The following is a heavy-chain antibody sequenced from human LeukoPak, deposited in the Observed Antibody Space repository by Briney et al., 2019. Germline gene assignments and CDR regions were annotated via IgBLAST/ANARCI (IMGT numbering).Heavy chain of an antibody. CDR3: AREGVYDAYAYFDY. CDR2: INHSGST. CDR1: GGSFSGYY. V-gene: IGHV4-34*01. J-gene: IGHJ4*02. D-gene: IGHD3-16*01. Sequence: SETLSLTCAVYGGSFSGYYWSWIRQPPGRGLEWIGEINHSGSTNYNPSLKSRVTISVDTSKNQFSLKLSSVTAADTAVCYCAREGVYDAYAYFDYWGQGTLVTVSP.